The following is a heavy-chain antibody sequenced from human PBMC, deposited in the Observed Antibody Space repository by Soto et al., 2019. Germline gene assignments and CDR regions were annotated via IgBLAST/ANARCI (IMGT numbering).Heavy chain of an antibody. D-gene: IGHD1-26*01. CDR1: GFSFDDYA. CDR2: ISWNSGRI. Sequence: EVQLVESGGGLVQPGRSLRLSCAASGFSFDDYAMHWVRQAPGKGLEWVSGISWNSGRIGYADSVRGRFSVSRDNAKNSLYLQMNSLRAEDTALYHCAKSHLSVGTSYFDNWGQGTLVTVSS. CDR3: AKSHLSVGTSYFDN. J-gene: IGHJ4*02. V-gene: IGHV3-9*01.